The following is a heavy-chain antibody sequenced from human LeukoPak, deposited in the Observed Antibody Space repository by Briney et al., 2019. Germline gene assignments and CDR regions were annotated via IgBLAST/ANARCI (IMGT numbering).Heavy chain of an antibody. J-gene: IGHJ4*02. V-gene: IGHV1-24*01. CDR2: FDPEDGET. CDR1: GYTLTELS. Sequence: ASVKVSCKVSGYTLTELSMHWVRQAPGKGLEWMGGFDPEDGETIYAQKFQGRVTMTEDTSTDTAYMELSSLRSEDTAVYYCARDPITFGGVIAHANFDYWGQGTLVTVSS. D-gene: IGHD3-16*02. CDR3: ARDPITFGGVIAHANFDY.